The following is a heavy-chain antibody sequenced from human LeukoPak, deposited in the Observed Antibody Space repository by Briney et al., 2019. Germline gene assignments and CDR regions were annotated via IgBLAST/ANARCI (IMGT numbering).Heavy chain of an antibody. Sequence: PGGSLRLSCAASGFTFSSYAMTWVRRAPGKGLEWVSIISGGGGTTYYAGSVKGRFTISRDNSKNTLYLHMNSLRAEDTAVYFCVKGQASTWYYFDFWGQGTLVTVSS. V-gene: IGHV3-23*01. J-gene: IGHJ4*02. D-gene: IGHD2-2*01. CDR3: VKGQASTWYYFDF. CDR2: ISGGGGTT. CDR1: GFTFSSYA.